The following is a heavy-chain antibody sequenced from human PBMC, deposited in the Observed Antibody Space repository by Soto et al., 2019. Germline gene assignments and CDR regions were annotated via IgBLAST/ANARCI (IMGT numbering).Heavy chain of an antibody. J-gene: IGHJ6*03. CDR2: VSDDGSEK. D-gene: IGHD2-2*01. CDR3: ARGQYQLLLYYYYYYMDV. Sequence: PGGSLRLSCAASGFTFSSSWMHWVRQAPGKGLVWVARVSDDGSEKDYGDSVKGRFTISRDNAKNSLYLQMNSLRAEDTAVYYCARGQYQLLLYYYYYYMDVWGKGTTVTVSS. CDR1: GFTFSSSW. V-gene: IGHV3-7*04.